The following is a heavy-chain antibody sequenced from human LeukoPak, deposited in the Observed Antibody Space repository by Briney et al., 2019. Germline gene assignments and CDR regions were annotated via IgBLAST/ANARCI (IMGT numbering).Heavy chain of an antibody. CDR2: IYYSGNT. D-gene: IGHD3-22*01. Sequence: SETLSLTCTVSGASISDYYWTWIRQPPGKGLEWIGHIYYSGNTIYNPSLKSRVTISIDTSKNPFSLKLSSVTTADTAVYYCAGEDYFDTSGYASWRFDIWGQGTMVTVSS. V-gene: IGHV4-59*01. CDR3: AGEDYFDTSGYASWRFDI. J-gene: IGHJ3*02. CDR1: GASISDYY.